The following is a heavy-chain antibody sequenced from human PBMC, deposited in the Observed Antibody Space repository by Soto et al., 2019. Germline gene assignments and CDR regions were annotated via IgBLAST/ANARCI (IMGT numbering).Heavy chain of an antibody. Sequence: ASVKVSCKTSGYSFTTYGIIWVRQAPGQGLEWLGWISPSNANTNYAKKFQGRVTMTADTSTSTAYMDLRSLKSDDSAVYYCARLPSYAVLTGYDPQKYCYYAKDVWGRGTTVTASS. V-gene: IGHV1-18*04. CDR1: GYSFTTYG. J-gene: IGHJ6*02. CDR2: ISPSNANT. D-gene: IGHD3-9*01. CDR3: ARLPSYAVLTGYDPQKYCYYAKDV.